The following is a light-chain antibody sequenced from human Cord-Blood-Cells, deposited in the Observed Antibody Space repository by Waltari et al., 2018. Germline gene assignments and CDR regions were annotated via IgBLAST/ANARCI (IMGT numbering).Light chain of an antibody. J-gene: IGKJ1*01. Sequence: DIVMTQSPDSLAVSLGERATINYKSSQSVLYSSNNKNYLAWYQQKPVQPPKLLIYWASTRESGVPDRFSGSGSGTDFTLTISSLQAEDVAVYYCQQYYSTPWTFGQGTKVEIK. V-gene: IGKV4-1*01. CDR1: QSVLYSSNNKNY. CDR3: QQYYSTPWT. CDR2: WAS.